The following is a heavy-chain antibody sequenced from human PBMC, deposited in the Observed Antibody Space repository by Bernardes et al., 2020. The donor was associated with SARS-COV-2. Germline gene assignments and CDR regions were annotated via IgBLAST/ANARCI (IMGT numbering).Heavy chain of an antibody. V-gene: IGHV1-18*04. CDR1: GYTFTSYG. D-gene: IGHD3-16*01. Sequence: ASMKVSCKASGYTFTSYGISWVRQAPGQGLEWMGWISAYNGNTNYAQKLQGRVTMTTDTSTSTAYMELRSLRSDDTAVYYCARDLVSFGGVYNWFDPWGQGTLVTVSS. CDR3: ARDLVSFGGVYNWFDP. J-gene: IGHJ5*02. CDR2: ISAYNGNT.